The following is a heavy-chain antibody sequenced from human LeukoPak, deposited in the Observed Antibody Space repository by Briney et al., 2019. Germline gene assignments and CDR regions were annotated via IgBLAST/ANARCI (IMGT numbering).Heavy chain of an antibody. J-gene: IGHJ4*02. Sequence: SETLSLTCTVSGGSISISSYYWGWIRQPPGKGLEWIGSIYYSGSTYYNPSLKSRVTISVDTSKNQFSLKLSSVTAADTAVYYCARHEGELLRPFDYWGQGTLVTVSS. V-gene: IGHV4-39*01. CDR1: GGSISISSYY. CDR3: ARHEGELLRPFDY. D-gene: IGHD1-26*01. CDR2: IYYSGST.